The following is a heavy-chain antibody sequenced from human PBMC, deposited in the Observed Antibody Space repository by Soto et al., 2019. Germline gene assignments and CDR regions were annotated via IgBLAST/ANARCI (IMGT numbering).Heavy chain of an antibody. Sequence: QVQLVESGGGVVQPGRSLRLSCAASGFTFSSYGMHWVRQAPGKGLEWVAVIWYDGSNKYYADSVKGRFTISRDNSKNKLYLQMNSLRAEDTAVYYCARDPSAGAAAGVDYWGQGTLVTVSS. CDR2: IWYDGSNK. V-gene: IGHV3-33*01. D-gene: IGHD6-13*01. CDR3: ARDPSAGAAAGVDY. CDR1: GFTFSSYG. J-gene: IGHJ4*02.